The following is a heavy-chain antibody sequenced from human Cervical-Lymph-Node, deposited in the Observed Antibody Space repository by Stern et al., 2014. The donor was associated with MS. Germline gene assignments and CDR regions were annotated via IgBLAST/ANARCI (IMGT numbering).Heavy chain of an antibody. CDR1: GFTFSSYA. Sequence: MQLVESGGGVVQPGRSLRLSCAASGFTFSSYAMHWVRQAPGKGLEWVAVISYDGSNKYYADSVKGRFTISRDNSKNTLYLQMNSLRAEDTAVYYCARDSYYYDSSGYWYYWGQGTLVTVSS. V-gene: IGHV3-30-3*01. D-gene: IGHD3-22*01. CDR3: ARDSYYYDSSGYWYY. CDR2: ISYDGSNK. J-gene: IGHJ4*02.